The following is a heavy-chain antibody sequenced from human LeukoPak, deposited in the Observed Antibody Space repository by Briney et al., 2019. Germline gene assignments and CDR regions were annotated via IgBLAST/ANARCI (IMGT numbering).Heavy chain of an antibody. CDR2: ISYDGSNK. J-gene: IGHJ4*02. V-gene: IGHV3-30*18. Sequence: PGRSLRLSCAASGFTFISYDIHWVRQAPGKGLEWVAVISYDGSNKYYADSVKGRFTISSDNSKNTLYLQVNSLRTEDTAVYYCAKNIPNCSSTSCPLDYWGQGTLVTVSS. CDR1: GFTFISYD. CDR3: AKNIPNCSSTSCPLDY. D-gene: IGHD2-2*01.